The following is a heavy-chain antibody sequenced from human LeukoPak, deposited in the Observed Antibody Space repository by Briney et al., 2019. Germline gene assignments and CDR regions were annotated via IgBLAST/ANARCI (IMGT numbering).Heavy chain of an antibody. J-gene: IGHJ4*02. V-gene: IGHV4-59*08. CDR1: GGSNSNYY. CDR2: IYYSGST. Sequence: SDPLSLTCTVSGGSNSNYYGNWIRHPPGEALEAIGYIYYSGSTNYNPPLKSRGFISLGTSKNQSPLDLNSVTAADTAVYYCARGRGQQKGYPEFDYWGQGTLVTVSS. D-gene: IGHD6-13*01. CDR3: ARGRGQQKGYPEFDY.